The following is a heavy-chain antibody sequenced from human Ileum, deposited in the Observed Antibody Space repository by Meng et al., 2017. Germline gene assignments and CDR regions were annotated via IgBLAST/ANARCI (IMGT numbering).Heavy chain of an antibody. Sequence: QVQLQESGPGLVKPSQTLSLTCAVSGDSINRGDHYWTWIRQPPGKGPEWMGYIYSSGRTYYTPSLKGRLTISADTSQSTFSLKLNSVTATDTAVYYCARTARVFDPWDQGTLVTVSS. CDR1: GDSINRGDHY. CDR3: ARTARVFDP. V-gene: IGHV4-30-4*01. CDR2: IYSSGRT. J-gene: IGHJ5*02.